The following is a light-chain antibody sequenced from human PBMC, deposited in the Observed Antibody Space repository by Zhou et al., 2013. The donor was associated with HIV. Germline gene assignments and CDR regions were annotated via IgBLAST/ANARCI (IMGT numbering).Light chain of an antibody. J-gene: IGKJ1*01. CDR3: QQYDISPWT. Sequence: EIVLTQSPGTLSLSPGERATLSCRASQSVSSSYFAWYHQKPGQAPRLLIYGASSRATGIPDRFSGSGSGTDFTLTISRLEPEDFAVYYCQQYDISPWTFGQGTKVE. V-gene: IGKV3-20*01. CDR2: GAS. CDR1: QSVSSSY.